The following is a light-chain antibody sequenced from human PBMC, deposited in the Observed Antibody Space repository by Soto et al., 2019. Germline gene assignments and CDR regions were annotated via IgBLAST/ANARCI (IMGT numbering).Light chain of an antibody. CDR1: SSNIGAGYD. V-gene: IGLV1-40*01. J-gene: IGLJ3*02. CDR2: GNT. Sequence: QSVLTQPPSVSGAPGQRVTISCTGGSSNIGAGYDVHWYQQLPGTAPKLLVSGNTNRPSGVPDRFSGSKSGTSASLAITGLQAEDEADYYCQSFDSSLSGWVFGGGTKPTVL. CDR3: QSFDSSLSGWV.